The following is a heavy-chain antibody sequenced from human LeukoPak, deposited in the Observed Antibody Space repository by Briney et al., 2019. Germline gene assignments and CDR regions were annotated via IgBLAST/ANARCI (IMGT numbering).Heavy chain of an antibody. CDR2: ISYDGSNK. V-gene: IGHV3-30-3*01. D-gene: IGHD6-13*01. CDR3: ARGPIAAAENWFDP. Sequence: PGRSLRLSCAASGFTFSSYAMHWVRQAPGKGLEWVAVISYDGSNKYYADSVKGRFTISRDNSKNTLYLQMNSLRAEDTAVYYCARGPIAAAENWFDPWGQGTLVTVSS. CDR1: GFTFSSYA. J-gene: IGHJ5*02.